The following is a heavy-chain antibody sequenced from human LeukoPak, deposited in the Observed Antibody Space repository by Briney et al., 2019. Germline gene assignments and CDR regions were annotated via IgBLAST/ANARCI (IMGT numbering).Heavy chain of an antibody. D-gene: IGHD3-22*01. CDR2: ISWNSGSI. CDR1: GFTFDDYA. J-gene: IGHJ3*02. Sequence: GGSLRLSCAASGFTFDDYAMHWVRQAPGKGLEWVSGISWNSGSIGYADSVKGRFTISRDNAKNSLYLQMNSPRAEDTAVYYCASSGYFEDAFDIWGQGTMVTVSS. CDR3: ASSGYFEDAFDI. V-gene: IGHV3-9*01.